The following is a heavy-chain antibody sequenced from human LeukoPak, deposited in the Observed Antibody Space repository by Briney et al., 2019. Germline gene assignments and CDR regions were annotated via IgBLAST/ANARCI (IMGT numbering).Heavy chain of an antibody. CDR1: GYTFTGYY. J-gene: IGHJ4*02. V-gene: IGHV1-2*02. CDR3: ATFMVTGTFDY. D-gene: IGHD2-21*02. CDR2: INPNSGGT. Sequence: ASVKVSCKTSGYTFTGYYMHWVRRAPGQGLEWMGWINPNSGGTNYAQNFQGRVSMTRDTSISTAYMELSRLKSDDTAVYYCATFMVTGTFDYWGQGTLVTVSS.